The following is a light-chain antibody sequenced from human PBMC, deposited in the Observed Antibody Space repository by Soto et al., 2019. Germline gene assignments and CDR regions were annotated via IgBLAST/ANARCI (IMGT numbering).Light chain of an antibody. J-gene: IGKJ2*01. CDR2: WAS. CDR3: HQYYSAPYT. V-gene: IGKV4-1*01. Sequence: DIVMTQSPDSLAVSLGERATINCKSSQSIVYSSNDKNYLAWYQQKPGQPPKLLIYWASTRESGVPDRFSGSGSGTDFTLTISGLQAEDVAVYYCHQYYSAPYTCGQGTKLEFK. CDR1: QSIVYSSNDKNY.